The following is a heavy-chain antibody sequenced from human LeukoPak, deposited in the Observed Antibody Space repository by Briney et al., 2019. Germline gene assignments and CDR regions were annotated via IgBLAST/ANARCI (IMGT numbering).Heavy chain of an antibody. Sequence: GGSLRLSCAAFGFTVSSTAMSWVRQAPGKGLEWVSGISGSDGNIYYADSVKGRFTISRDSSKNTLYLQMNSLSADDTAVYYCAKRRITFDSWGQGTLVTVSS. J-gene: IGHJ4*02. CDR1: GFTVSSTA. CDR2: ISGSDGNI. V-gene: IGHV3-23*01. CDR3: AKRRITFDS. D-gene: IGHD3-10*01.